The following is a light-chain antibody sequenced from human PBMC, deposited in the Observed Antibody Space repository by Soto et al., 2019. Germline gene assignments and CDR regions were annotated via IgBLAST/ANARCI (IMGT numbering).Light chain of an antibody. V-gene: IGKV1-33*01. CDR3: QQYDILPIT. CDR2: DAS. Sequence: DIQMTQPPSSLSASVGDRVTITCQASQDIKNYLNWYQQKSGKAPKLLIYDASNLEIGVPSRFSGSGSGTHFTFTISSLQTEDIGTYYCQQYDILPITFGRGTRLEIK. CDR1: QDIKNY. J-gene: IGKJ5*01.